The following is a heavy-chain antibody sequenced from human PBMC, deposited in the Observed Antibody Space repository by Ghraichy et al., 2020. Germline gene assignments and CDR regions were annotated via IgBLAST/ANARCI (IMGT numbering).Heavy chain of an antibody. Sequence: SVKVSCKASGGTFSSYAISWVRQAPGQGLEWMGGIIPIFGTANYAQKFQGRVTITADESTSTAYMELSSLRSEDTAVYYCARGREMTTVTTVYYYGMDVWGQGTTVTVSS. CDR3: ARGREMTTVTTVYYYGMDV. V-gene: IGHV1-69*13. CDR2: IIPIFGTA. J-gene: IGHJ6*02. CDR1: GGTFSSYA. D-gene: IGHD4-17*01.